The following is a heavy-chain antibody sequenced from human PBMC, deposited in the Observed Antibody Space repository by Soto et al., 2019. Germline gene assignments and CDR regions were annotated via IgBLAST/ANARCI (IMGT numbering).Heavy chain of an antibody. CDR3: ARELLFYDSDGFSWDDAFDI. CDR2: IYQSGST. V-gene: IGHV4-30-2*01. D-gene: IGHD3-22*01. Sequence: SETLSVTCAVSGGSLSSSAYSWSWIRHPPGKGLEWIGFIYQSGSTYYNPSLKSRVTMSLDRPKNQFSLKLSSVTAADTAVYYCARELLFYDSDGFSWDDAFDIWGQGTMVTVSS. CDR1: GGSLSSSAYS. J-gene: IGHJ3*02.